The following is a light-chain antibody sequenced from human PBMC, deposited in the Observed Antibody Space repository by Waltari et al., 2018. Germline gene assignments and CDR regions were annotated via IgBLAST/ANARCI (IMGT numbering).Light chain of an antibody. CDR1: TSDIGGYNY. V-gene: IGLV2-14*03. Sequence: QSALTQPASVSGSPGQSITISCTGTTSDIGGYNYVSWYQQHPGRAPKLMIYDVTDRPSGISIRFSGSKSGNKASLTISGLRAEDEAYYYCTSYTSTSTLVLFGGGTKLTVL. CDR2: DVT. J-gene: IGLJ2*01. CDR3: TSYTSTSTLVL.